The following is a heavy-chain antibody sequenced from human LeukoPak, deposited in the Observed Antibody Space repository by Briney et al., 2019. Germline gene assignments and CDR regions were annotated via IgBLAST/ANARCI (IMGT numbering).Heavy chain of an antibody. V-gene: IGHV1-69*13. CDR1: GGTFSSYT. CDR3: ARESYSSGWDPDY. Sequence: SVKVSCKASGGTFSSYTISWVRQAPGQGLEWMGGIIPIFGTANYAQKFQGRVTITADESTSTAYMELSSLRSEDTAVYYCARESYSSGWDPDYWGQGTLVTVSS. D-gene: IGHD6-19*01. J-gene: IGHJ4*02. CDR2: IIPIFGTA.